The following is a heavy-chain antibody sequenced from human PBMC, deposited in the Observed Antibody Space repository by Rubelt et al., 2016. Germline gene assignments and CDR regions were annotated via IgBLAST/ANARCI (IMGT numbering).Heavy chain of an antibody. CDR2: INPNSGGT. CDR1: GYTFAGHY. Sequence: GQLVQSGAEVKKPGASVKVSCKASGYTFAGHYMHWVRQAPGQGLEWMGWINPNSGGTNYAQKFQGRVTMTRDTSIKTAYMELSRLRSDDTAVYYCATSSTSCYTLDCLVYWGLGTLVTVSS. CDR3: ATSSTSCYTLDCLVY. J-gene: IGHJ4*02. V-gene: IGHV1-2*02. D-gene: IGHD2-2*02.